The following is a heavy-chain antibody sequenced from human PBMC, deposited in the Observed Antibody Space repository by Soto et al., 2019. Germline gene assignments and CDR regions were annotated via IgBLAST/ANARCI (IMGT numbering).Heavy chain of an antibody. CDR3: ARRGVDSPTDY. Sequence: ASVKVSCKASGYTFTSYDINGVRQATGQGLEWMRWMNPNSGNTGYAQKFQGRVTMTRNTSISTAYMELSSLRSEDTAVYYCARRGVDSPTDYWGQGTLVTVSS. D-gene: IGHD2-8*01. CDR2: MNPNSGNT. CDR1: GYTFTSYD. V-gene: IGHV1-8*01. J-gene: IGHJ4*02.